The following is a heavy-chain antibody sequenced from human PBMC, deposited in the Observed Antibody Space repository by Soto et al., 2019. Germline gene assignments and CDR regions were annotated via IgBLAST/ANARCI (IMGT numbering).Heavy chain of an antibody. J-gene: IGHJ6*03. CDR3: ARVGIEVTGYYISPPYYYYYMDV. CDR2: INHSGST. V-gene: IGHV4-34*01. Sequence: SETLSLSCAVFGGSFSGYYWSWIRQPPGKGVEGIGEINHSGSTNYNPSLKSRVTISVDTSKNQFSLKLSSVTAADTAVYYCARVGIEVTGYYISPPYYYYYMDVWGKGTTVTVSS. CDR1: GGSFSGYY. D-gene: IGHD3-9*01.